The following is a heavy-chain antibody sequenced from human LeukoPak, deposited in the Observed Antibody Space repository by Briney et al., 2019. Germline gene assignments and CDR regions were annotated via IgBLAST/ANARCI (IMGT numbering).Heavy chain of an antibody. CDR3: ARDPAYYYESGGSSFDY. V-gene: IGHV4-61*02. J-gene: IGHJ4*02. D-gene: IGHD3-22*01. Sequence: SETLSPTCTVSGGSIRSGSYYWSWIRQPAGKGLEWIGRIYTSGSTNYNPSLKSRVTISVDTSKNQFSLTLSSVTAADTAVYYCARDPAYYYESGGSSFDYWGQGTLVTVSS. CDR2: IYTSGST. CDR1: GGSIRSGSYY.